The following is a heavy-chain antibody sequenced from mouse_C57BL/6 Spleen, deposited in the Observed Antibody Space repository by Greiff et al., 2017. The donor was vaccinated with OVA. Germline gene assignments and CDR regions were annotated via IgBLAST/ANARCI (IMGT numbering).Heavy chain of an antibody. CDR3: ARGGTDGHDY. D-gene: IGHD3-3*01. CDR1: GYTFTDYY. Sequence: QVQLQQSGPELVKPGASVKISCKASGYTFTDYYINWVKQRPGQGLEWIGWIFPGSGSTYYNEKFKGKATLTVDNSSSTAYMLLSSLTSEDSAVYFCARGGTDGHDYWGQGTTLTVSS. J-gene: IGHJ2*01. CDR2: IFPGSGST. V-gene: IGHV1-75*01.